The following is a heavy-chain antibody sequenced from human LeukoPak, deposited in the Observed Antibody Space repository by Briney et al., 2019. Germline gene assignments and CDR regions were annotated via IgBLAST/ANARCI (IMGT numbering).Heavy chain of an antibody. J-gene: IGHJ4*02. Sequence: GGSLRLSCAASGFTFSGYAMNWVRQSPGKGLEWVSCISAGGGNSLYAGSVRSRFAVSRDDSKNTLYLQMNSLRAEDTAKYYCAKGSGSGCYSYLDNWGQGALVTVSS. V-gene: IGHV3-23*01. CDR2: ISAGGGNS. D-gene: IGHD3-3*01. CDR1: GFTFSGYA. CDR3: AKGSGSGCYSYLDN.